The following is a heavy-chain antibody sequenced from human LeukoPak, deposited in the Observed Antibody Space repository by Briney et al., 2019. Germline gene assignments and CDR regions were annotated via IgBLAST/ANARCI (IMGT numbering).Heavy chain of an antibody. Sequence: SETLSLTCTVSGGSISSYYWSWIRQPAGKGLEWIGRIYTSGSTNYNPSLKSRVTMSVDTSKNQFSPKLSSVTAADTAVYYCARDRATGTTVDWFDPWGQGTLVTVSS. J-gene: IGHJ5*02. CDR2: IYTSGST. D-gene: IGHD1-1*01. CDR3: ARDRATGTTVDWFDP. V-gene: IGHV4-4*07. CDR1: GGSISSYY.